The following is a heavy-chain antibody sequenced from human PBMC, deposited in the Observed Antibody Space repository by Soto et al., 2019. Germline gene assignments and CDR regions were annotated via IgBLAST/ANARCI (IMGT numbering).Heavy chain of an antibody. CDR2: ISDSGGST. CDR1: GFAFSSYA. J-gene: IGHJ4*02. V-gene: IGHV3-23*01. CDR3: AKDTSYYYGSGSYYAIDY. D-gene: IGHD3-10*01. Sequence: PGGSLRLSCAASGFAFSSYAINWVRQAPGKGLDWVSGISDSGGSTYYADSVRGRFTISRDNSKNTLYLQMNSLRAEDTAIYYCAKDTSYYYGSGSYYAIDYCGQGTLVTVSS.